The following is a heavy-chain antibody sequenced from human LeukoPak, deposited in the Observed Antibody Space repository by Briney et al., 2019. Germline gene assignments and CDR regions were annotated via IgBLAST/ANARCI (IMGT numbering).Heavy chain of an antibody. CDR1: GYSISSGYY. Sequence: SETLSLTCTVSGYSISSGYYWGWIRQPPGKGLEWIGSIYHSGSTYYNPSLKSRVTISVDTSKNHFSLKLSSVTAADTAVYYCASLIWGYCSGGSCYSYYYYGMDVWGQGTTVTVSS. CDR2: IYHSGST. CDR3: ASLIWGYCSGGSCYSYYYYGMDV. V-gene: IGHV4-38-2*02. D-gene: IGHD2-15*01. J-gene: IGHJ6*02.